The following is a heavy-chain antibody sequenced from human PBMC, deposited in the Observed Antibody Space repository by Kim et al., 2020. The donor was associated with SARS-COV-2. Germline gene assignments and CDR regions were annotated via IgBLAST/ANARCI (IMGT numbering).Heavy chain of an antibody. CDR3: ARHEGYSSSWYAY. D-gene: IGHD6-13*01. J-gene: IGHJ4*02. Sequence: YNPPLKSRVTIAVDTSKNQFSLKLSSVTAADTAVYYCARHEGYSSSWYAYWGQGTLVTVSS. V-gene: IGHV4-59*08.